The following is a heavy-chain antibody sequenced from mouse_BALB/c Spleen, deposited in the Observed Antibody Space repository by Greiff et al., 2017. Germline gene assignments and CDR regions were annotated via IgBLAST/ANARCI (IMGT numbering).Heavy chain of an antibody. CDR2: INPSSGYT. Sequence: VKLMESAAELARPGASVKMSCKASGYTFTSYTMHWVKQRPGQGLEWIGYINPSSGYTEYNQKFKDKTTLTADKSSSTAYMQLSSLTSEDSAVYYCASYYSYESFAYWGQGTLVTVSA. J-gene: IGHJ3*01. CDR1: GYTFTSYT. V-gene: IGHV1-4*02. CDR3: ASYYSYESFAY. D-gene: IGHD1-2*01.